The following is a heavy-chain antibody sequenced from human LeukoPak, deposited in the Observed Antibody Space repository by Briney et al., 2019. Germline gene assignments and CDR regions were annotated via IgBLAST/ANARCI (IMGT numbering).Heavy chain of an antibody. V-gene: IGHV4-34*01. CDR2: INHSGST. CDR1: GRSFSGYY. D-gene: IGHD1-26*01. CDR3: ARGIKWELPRFDY. Sequence: SETLSLTCAVYGRSFSGYYWSWIRQPPGKGLEWIGEINHSGSTNYNPSLKSRVTISVDTSKNQFSLKLSSVTAADTAVYYCARGIKWELPRFDYWGQGTLVTVSS. J-gene: IGHJ4*02.